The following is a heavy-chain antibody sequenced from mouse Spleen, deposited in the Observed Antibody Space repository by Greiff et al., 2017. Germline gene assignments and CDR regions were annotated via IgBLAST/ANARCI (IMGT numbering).Heavy chain of an antibody. CDR3: TKLGREAWFAY. V-gene: IGHV1-18*01. CDR2: INPNNGGT. D-gene: IGHD4-1*01. CDR1: GYTFTDYN. Sequence: VQLQQSGPELVKPGASVKIPCKASGYTFTDYNMDWVKQSHGKSLEWIGDINPNNGGTNYNQKFKDKATLTVDKSSSTAYMQLSSPTSEDSAVYYCTKLGREAWFAYWGQGTLVTVSA. J-gene: IGHJ3*01.